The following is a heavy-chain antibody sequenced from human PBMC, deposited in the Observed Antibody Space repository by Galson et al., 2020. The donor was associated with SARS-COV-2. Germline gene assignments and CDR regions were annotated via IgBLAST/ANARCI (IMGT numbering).Heavy chain of an antibody. Sequence: GGSLRLSCAASGFTFSSYAMHWVHQAPGKGLEWVAVISYDGSNKYYADSVKGRFTISRDNSKNTLYLQMNSLRAEDTAVYYCAAELVHAFDIWGQGTMVTVSS. CDR2: ISYDGSNK. J-gene: IGHJ3*02. CDR3: AAELVHAFDI. CDR1: GFTFSSYA. V-gene: IGHV3-30*04. D-gene: IGHD2-15*01.